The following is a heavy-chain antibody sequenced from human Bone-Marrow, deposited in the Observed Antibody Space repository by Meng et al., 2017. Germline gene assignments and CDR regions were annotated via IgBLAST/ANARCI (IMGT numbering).Heavy chain of an antibody. D-gene: IGHD6-13*01. Sequence: QVVQCWGEVKKPWASVKVPCKASGGTFSSYAISWVRQAPGQGLEWMGGIIPIFGTANYAQKFQGRVTITADESTSTAYMELSSLRSEDTAVYYCAREGIAAASLQDWGQGTLVTVSS. CDR3: AREGIAAASLQD. CDR2: IIPIFGTA. J-gene: IGHJ1*01. V-gene: IGHV1-69*01. CDR1: GGTFSSYA.